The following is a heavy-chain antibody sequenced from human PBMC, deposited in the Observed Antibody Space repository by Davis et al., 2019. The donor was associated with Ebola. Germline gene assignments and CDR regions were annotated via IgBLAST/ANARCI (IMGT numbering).Heavy chain of an antibody. CDR2: ISSSGSTI. Sequence: GESLKISCAASGFTFSDYYMSWIRQAPGKGLEWVSYISSSGSTIYYADSVKGRFTISRDNSKNTLYLQMSSLRAEDTAVYYCVKNVEMANWGQGTLVTVSS. D-gene: IGHD5-24*01. J-gene: IGHJ4*02. V-gene: IGHV3-11*04. CDR1: GFTFSDYY. CDR3: VKNVEMAN.